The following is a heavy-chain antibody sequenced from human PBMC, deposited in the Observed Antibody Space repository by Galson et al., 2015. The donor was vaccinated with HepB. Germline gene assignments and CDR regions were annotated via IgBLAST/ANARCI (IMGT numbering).Heavy chain of an antibody. J-gene: IGHJ4*02. Sequence: SLRLSCAASGFTFSSSWMHWVRQAPGKGLVRVSRINSDESSTSYADSVKGRFTISRDNGKNTLYLQMNSLRAEDTAVYYCVRAIGLDFDYWGQGTLVTVSS. CDR3: VRAIGLDFDY. V-gene: IGHV3-74*01. CDR2: INSDESST. D-gene: IGHD2/OR15-2a*01. CDR1: GFTFSSSW.